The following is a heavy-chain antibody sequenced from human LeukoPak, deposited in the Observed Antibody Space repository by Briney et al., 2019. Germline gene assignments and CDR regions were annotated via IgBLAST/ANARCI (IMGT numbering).Heavy chain of an antibody. Sequence: ASVRVSCKASGYTFTGYYMHWVRQAPGQGLEWMGWINPNSGGTNYAQKFQGRVTMTRDTSISTAYMELRRLRSDDTAVYYCARDIAGYYYYGMDVWGQGTTVTVSS. D-gene: IGHD6-13*01. V-gene: IGHV1-2*02. CDR1: GYTFTGYY. CDR3: ARDIAGYYYYGMDV. J-gene: IGHJ6*02. CDR2: INPNSGGT.